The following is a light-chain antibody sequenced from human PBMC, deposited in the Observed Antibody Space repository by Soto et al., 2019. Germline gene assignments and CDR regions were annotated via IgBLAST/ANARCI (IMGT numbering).Light chain of an antibody. CDR2: RHD. CDR1: SSNIGTNH. Sequence: QSVLTQPSSASGTPGQRVTISCSGSSSNIGTNHVSWYQHLPGTTPKLLIYRHDLRPSGVPGRFSGSKSGTSASLAISGLQSEDEAVYYCAAWDDSMSGVVFGGGTKLTVL. V-gene: IGLV1-47*01. CDR3: AAWDDSMSGVV. J-gene: IGLJ3*02.